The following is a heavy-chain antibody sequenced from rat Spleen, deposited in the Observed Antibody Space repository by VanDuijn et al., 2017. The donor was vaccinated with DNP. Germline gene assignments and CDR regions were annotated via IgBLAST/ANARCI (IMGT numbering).Heavy chain of an antibody. Sequence: EVQLVESGGGLVQPGRSLKLSCAASGFSLSDYYMAWVRQAPTKGLEWVAYISFDGGSTYYGDSVKGRFTISRDNAKSTLYLQMNSLKSEDMATYYCTRWADYFDYWGQGVMVTVSS. V-gene: IGHV5-22*01. D-gene: IGHD4-6*01. CDR1: GFSLSDYY. CDR2: ISFDGGST. J-gene: IGHJ2*01. CDR3: TRWADYFDY.